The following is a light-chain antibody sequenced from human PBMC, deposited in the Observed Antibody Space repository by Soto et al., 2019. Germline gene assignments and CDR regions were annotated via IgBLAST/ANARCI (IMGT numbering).Light chain of an antibody. Sequence: DIQMTQSHSTLSASVGDRVTITCRASQSISSWLAWYQQKPGKAPKLLIYDASSLESGVPSRFSGSGSGTEFTLTISSLQPDDFATYYCQQYNSYSYTFGQGTKVDIK. V-gene: IGKV1-5*01. J-gene: IGKJ2*01. CDR2: DAS. CDR1: QSISSW. CDR3: QQYNSYSYT.